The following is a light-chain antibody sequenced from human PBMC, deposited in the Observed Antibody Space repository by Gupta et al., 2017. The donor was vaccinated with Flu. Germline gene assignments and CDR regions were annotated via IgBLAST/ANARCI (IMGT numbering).Light chain of an antibody. Sequence: KSNIGINYVYWYQQLPGAAPKLIIYKSNQRPSGVPDRFSGSKSGTSASLAISGLRSEDEAEYYCATWDDSLSAVVFGGGTKLTVL. V-gene: IGLV1-47*01. CDR2: KSN. CDR3: ATWDDSLSAVV. CDR1: KSNIGINY. J-gene: IGLJ2*01.